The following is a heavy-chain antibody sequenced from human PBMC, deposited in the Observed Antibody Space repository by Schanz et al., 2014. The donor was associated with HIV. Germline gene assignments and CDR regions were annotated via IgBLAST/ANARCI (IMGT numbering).Heavy chain of an antibody. J-gene: IGHJ3*02. V-gene: IGHV1-2*02. Sequence: QVQLVQSGAEVKMPGASVKVSCKSSGYTFTNYFIHWVRQAPGQGLEWMGWINPNSGDTDYAQKFQGRVTMTRDTSISTAYMELNKLKSDDTAVYYCARGTAMGAFDIWGQGTMVTVSS. CDR3: ARGTAMGAFDI. D-gene: IGHD2-21*02. CDR2: INPNSGDT. CDR1: GYTFTNYF.